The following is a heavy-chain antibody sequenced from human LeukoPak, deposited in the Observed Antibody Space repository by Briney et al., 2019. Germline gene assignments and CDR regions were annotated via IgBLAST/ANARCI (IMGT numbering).Heavy chain of an antibody. CDR2: IYPGDSDT. D-gene: IGHD3-3*01. J-gene: IGHJ4*02. CDR3: ARTSVNYDFWSGYWDFDY. CDR1: GYSFTSYW. V-gene: IGHV5-51*01. Sequence: GESLKISCKGSGYSFTSYWIGWVRQMPGKGLEWMGIIYPGDSDTRYSTSFQGQVTISADKSISTAYLQWSSLKASDTAMYYCARTSVNYDFWSGYWDFDYWGQGTLVTVSS.